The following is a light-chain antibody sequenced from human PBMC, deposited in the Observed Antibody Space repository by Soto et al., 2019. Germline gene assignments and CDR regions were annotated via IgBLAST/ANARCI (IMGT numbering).Light chain of an antibody. J-gene: IGLJ2*01. CDR1: SSDVGGYNH. CDR3: SSYTSSSARIL. CDR2: DVN. V-gene: IGLV2-14*01. Sequence: QSVLTQPASVSGSPGQSITISCTGTSSDVGGYNHVSWYQQLPGKAPKVMIYDVNKRPSGVSNRFSGSKSGDTASLTISGLQAEDEAEYYCSSYTSSSARILFGGGTQRTVL.